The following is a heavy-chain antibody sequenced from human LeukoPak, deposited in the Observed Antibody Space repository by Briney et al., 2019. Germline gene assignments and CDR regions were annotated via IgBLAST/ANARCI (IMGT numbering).Heavy chain of an antibody. CDR3: AKLQSGYSGYDPSGY. Sequence: GGSLRLSCAASGFTFSSYAMSWVRQAPGKGLEWVSAISGSGGSTYYADSVKGRFTISRDNSKNTLYLQMNSLRAEDTAVYYCAKLQSGYSGYDPSGYWGQGTLSPSPQ. V-gene: IGHV3-23*01. J-gene: IGHJ4*02. CDR1: GFTFSSYA. D-gene: IGHD5-12*01. CDR2: ISGSGGST.